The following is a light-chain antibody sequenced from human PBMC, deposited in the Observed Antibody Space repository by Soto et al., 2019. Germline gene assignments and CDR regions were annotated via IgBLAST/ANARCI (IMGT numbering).Light chain of an antibody. V-gene: IGKV1-33*01. CDR2: DAS. J-gene: IGKJ2*01. Sequence: DIQMTQSPSSLSASVGDRVTITCQASQDISNYLTWYQQKTGKAPKLLIYDASNLETGVPSRFSGSGYGTDFSFTISSLQPEDIATYYCQQYDNLPYTFGQGTKLELK. CDR1: QDISNY. CDR3: QQYDNLPYT.